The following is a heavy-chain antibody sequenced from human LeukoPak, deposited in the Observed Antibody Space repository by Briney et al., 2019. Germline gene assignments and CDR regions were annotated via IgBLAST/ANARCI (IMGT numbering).Heavy chain of an antibody. CDR1: GFTVSSNY. J-gene: IGHJ3*02. CDR3: ARDSAVGAEDAFDI. Sequence: GGSLRLSCAASGFTVSSNYMSWVRQAPGKGLEWVSIIYSGGSTYYADSVKGRFTISRDNAKNSLYLQMNSLRAEDTAVYYCARDSAVGAEDAFDIWGQGTMVTVSS. D-gene: IGHD1-26*01. CDR2: IYSGGST. V-gene: IGHV3-53*01.